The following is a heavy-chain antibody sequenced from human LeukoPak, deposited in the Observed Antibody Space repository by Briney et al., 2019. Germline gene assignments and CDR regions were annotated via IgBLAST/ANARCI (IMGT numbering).Heavy chain of an antibody. J-gene: IGHJ4*02. CDR2: IYDSGST. CDR3: AREHGYSSSWYADY. CDR1: GGSISSYY. Sequence: SETLSLTCTVSGGSISSYYWSWIRQPPGKGLEWIGYIYDSGSTNYNPSLKSRVTISVDTSKNQFSLKLSSVTAADTAVYYCAREHGYSSSWYADYWGQGTLVTVSS. V-gene: IGHV4-59*01. D-gene: IGHD6-13*01.